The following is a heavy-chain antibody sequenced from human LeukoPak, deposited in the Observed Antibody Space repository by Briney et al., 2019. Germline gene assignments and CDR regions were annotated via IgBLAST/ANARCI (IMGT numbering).Heavy chain of an antibody. CDR1: GYTFTSYG. J-gene: IGHJ4*02. CDR3: ARDSLFFGGYSYGSTPDY. V-gene: IGHV1-18*01. D-gene: IGHD5-18*01. CDR2: ISAYDGNT. Sequence: ASVKVSCKASGYTFTSYGISWVRQAPGQGLEWMGWISAYDGNTNYAQKLQGRVTMTTDTSKSTAYMELRSLRSDDTAVDYCARDSLFFGGYSYGSTPDYWGQGTVVRVPS.